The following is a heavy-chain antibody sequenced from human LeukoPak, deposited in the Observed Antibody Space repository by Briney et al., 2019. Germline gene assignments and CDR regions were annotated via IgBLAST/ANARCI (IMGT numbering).Heavy chain of an antibody. CDR3: ARRVYDSSGYYYGAFDY. D-gene: IGHD3-22*01. V-gene: IGHV4-38-2*01. CDR1: GYSISSVYY. J-gene: IGHJ4*02. CDR2: IYHSGST. Sequence: PSETLSLTCAVSGYSISSVYYWGWIRQPPGKGLEWIGSIYHSGSTYYNPSLKSRVTISVDTSKNQLSLKLSSVTAADTAVYYCARRVYDSSGYYYGAFDYWGQGALVTVSS.